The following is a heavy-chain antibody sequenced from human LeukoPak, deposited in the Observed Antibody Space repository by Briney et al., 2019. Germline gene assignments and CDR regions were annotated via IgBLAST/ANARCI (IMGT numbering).Heavy chain of an antibody. CDR3: ARDRQSYSVITYYYYMDV. CDR1: GFTFSSYS. CDR2: ITSSSSYI. Sequence: PGGSLRLSCAVSGFTFSSYSMNWVRQAPGKGLEWVSCITSSSSYIYYADSAKGRFTISRDNAKNSLYLHMNSLRAEDTAVYYCARDRQSYSVITYYYYMDVWGKGTTVTVSS. J-gene: IGHJ6*03. D-gene: IGHD1-26*01. V-gene: IGHV3-21*01.